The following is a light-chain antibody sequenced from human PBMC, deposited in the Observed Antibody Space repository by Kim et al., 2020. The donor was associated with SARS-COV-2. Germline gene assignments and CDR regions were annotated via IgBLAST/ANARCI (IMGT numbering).Light chain of an antibody. Sequence: NVSGTGTSREVVGYFSGSVYHQHQCKAPNCIIYEDSNMLSGVPDRFSRSKTGKTASLTISGVKAEDEADYYGCSYAGSCTAYVVLGGVTRLTVL. CDR3: CSYAGSCTAYVV. CDR2: EDS. CDR1: SREVVGYFS. V-gene: IGLV2-11*01. J-gene: IGLJ2*01.